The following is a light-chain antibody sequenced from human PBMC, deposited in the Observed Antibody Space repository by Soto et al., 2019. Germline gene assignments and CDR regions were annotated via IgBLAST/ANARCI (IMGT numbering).Light chain of an antibody. J-gene: IGKJ1*01. V-gene: IGKV3-20*01. CDR2: GAS. CDR1: QSVGSSY. CDR3: QHFGSSRT. Sequence: EIGLTQSACTLSLSSGERATLSCRASQSVGSSYVGWYQHQPGQVPRLVIYGASSRATGIADRFSGSGSGTDFTLTISRLEPEDFAVYYCQHFGSSRTFGQGTKVDI.